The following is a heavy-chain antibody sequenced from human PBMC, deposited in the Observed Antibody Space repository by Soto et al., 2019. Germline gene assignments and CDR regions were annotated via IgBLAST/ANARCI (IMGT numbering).Heavy chain of an antibody. CDR2: ISYDGTYK. CDR3: ARDAIYDGSGYYGSYFDY. CDR1: AFTFRSYA. J-gene: IGHJ4*02. D-gene: IGHD3-22*01. Sequence: PGGSLRLSCAASAFTFRSYAMHWVRQAPGKGLEWVAVISYDGTYKYYADSVKGRFTISRDNSKNTLYLKMSSLRPEDTAVFYCARDAIYDGSGYYGSYFDYWGQGSLVTVSS. V-gene: IGHV3-30-3*01.